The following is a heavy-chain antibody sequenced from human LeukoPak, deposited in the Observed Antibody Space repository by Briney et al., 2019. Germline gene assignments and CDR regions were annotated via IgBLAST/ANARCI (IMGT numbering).Heavy chain of an antibody. D-gene: IGHD2-21*02. J-gene: IGHJ3*02. Sequence: SETLSLTCTVSGGSISSDHWNWIRQPPGKGLEWIGCIYYSGSTYYNPSLKSRVTISVDMSKSQFSLKLSSVTAADTAVYYCASIPYCGGDCYSDAFDIWGQGTMVTVSS. V-gene: IGHV4-59*08. CDR1: GGSISSDH. CDR3: ASIPYCGGDCYSDAFDI. CDR2: IYYSGST.